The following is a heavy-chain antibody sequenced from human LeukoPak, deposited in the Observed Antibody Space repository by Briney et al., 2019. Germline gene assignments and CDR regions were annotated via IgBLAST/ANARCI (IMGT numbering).Heavy chain of an antibody. CDR1: GYTFTSYY. D-gene: IGHD3-10*01. CDR2: INPSGGST. J-gene: IGHJ4*02. Sequence: ASVKVSCKASGYTFTSYYMHWVRQAPGQGLEWMGIINPSGGSTSYAQKSQGRVTMTRDTSISTAYMELSRLRSDDTAVYYCARVVHRGSGSLDYWGQGTLVTVSS. V-gene: IGHV1-46*01. CDR3: ARVVHRGSGSLDY.